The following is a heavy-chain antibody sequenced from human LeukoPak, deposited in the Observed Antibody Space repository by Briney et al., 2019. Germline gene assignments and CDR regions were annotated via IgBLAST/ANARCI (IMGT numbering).Heavy chain of an antibody. CDR2: ITGSGGTA. CDR1: GLIFSTYA. V-gene: IGHV3-23*01. Sequence: GGSLRLSCAASGLIFSTYAMSWVRQAPGKGLEWVSTITGSGGTAYYADSVKGRFTISRDNSKNTLYVQMNSLRAEDTAVYYCAKGFSYFDYWGQGTLVTVSS. CDR3: AKGFSYFDY. D-gene: IGHD2/OR15-2a*01. J-gene: IGHJ4*02.